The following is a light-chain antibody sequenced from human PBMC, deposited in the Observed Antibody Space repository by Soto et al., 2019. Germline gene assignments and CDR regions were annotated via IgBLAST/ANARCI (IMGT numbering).Light chain of an antibody. CDR1: QTISVS. CDR2: DAS. V-gene: IGKV1-5*01. CDR3: QQYDKYST. Sequence: QMTQSPSTLSASVGDTVTITCRASQTISVSLAWYRQKPGKAPNLLIYDASTLQDGVPSRFSGSGSGTEFTLTVTRLQPDDFATYFCQQYDKYSTFGHGTKVDVK. J-gene: IGKJ1*01.